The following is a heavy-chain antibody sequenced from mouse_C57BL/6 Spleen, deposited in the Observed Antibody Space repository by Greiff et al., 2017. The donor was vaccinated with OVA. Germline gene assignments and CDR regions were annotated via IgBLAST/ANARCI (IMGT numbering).Heavy chain of an antibody. V-gene: IGHV1-15*01. J-gene: IGHJ4*01. CDR3: TRYRNYYAMDY. CDR1: GYTFTDYE. Sequence: QVQLQQSGAELVRPGASVTLSCKASGYTFTDYEMHWVKQTPVHGLEWIGAIDPETGGTAYNQKFKGKAILTADKSSSTAYMGLRSLTSEDSAVYYCTRYRNYYAMDYWGQGTSVTVSS. CDR2: IDPETGGT.